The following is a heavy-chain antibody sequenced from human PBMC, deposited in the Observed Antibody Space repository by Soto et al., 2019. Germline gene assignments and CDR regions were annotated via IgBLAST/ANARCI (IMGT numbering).Heavy chain of an antibody. D-gene: IGHD5-12*01. CDR3: VRSPYIGWLDY. J-gene: IGHJ4*02. CDR2: IKTDGSYT. CDR1: GFNFSNHW. Sequence: EVQLVESWGVLVQPGGSLRLSCPASGFNFSNHWMPWVRQAPGKGLVWVSRIKTDGSYTNYADSVKGRFTISRDNGKNRLYLKMNVLRADDTDVYYCVRSPYIGWLDYWGQGTLVTVSS. V-gene: IGHV3-74*01.